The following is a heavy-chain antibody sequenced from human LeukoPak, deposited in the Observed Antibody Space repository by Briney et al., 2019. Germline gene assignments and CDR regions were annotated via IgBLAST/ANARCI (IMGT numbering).Heavy chain of an antibody. CDR3: ARNETTGLQRTPYYHSYVDV. Sequence: SETLSLTCTVSGGSITNNAYYWAWIRQPPGKGLEWIGSIYYSGSTHYNPSLKSRLTISVDTSKNQFPLKLSSVTAADTAVYYCARNETTGLQRTPYYHSYVDVWGKGTTVTVSS. D-gene: IGHD4-11*01. CDR2: IYYSGST. J-gene: IGHJ6*03. V-gene: IGHV4-39*01. CDR1: GGSITNNAYY.